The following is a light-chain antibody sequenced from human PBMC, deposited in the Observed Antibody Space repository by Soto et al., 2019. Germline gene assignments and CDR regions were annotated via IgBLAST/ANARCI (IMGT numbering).Light chain of an antibody. CDR3: YQCGTSPWG. J-gene: IGKJ2*03. V-gene: IGKV3-20*01. Sequence: EIVLTQSPGTLSLSPGEGATLSCRASQSVSSNYLAWYQQKPGQAPRLLIYGASNRATGIPDRFGGSGSGTAFSLTISKREPEDYTVYYCYQCGTSPWGFGQGTKLEMK. CDR2: GAS. CDR1: QSVSSNY.